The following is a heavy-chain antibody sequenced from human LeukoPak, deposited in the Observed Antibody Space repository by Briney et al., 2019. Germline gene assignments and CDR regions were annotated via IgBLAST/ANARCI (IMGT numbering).Heavy chain of an antibody. CDR1: AFSLSTRDMN. CDR3: ARDFDWSIAY. Sequence: SRSTPLEHTQTPTPASTFSAFSLSTRDMNVTWFRQSPGKALDWLALIRWNDEESYSPSLKSRLTITKDTTHKPVVLTMANMYPVDTATYFCARDFDWSIAYWGQGSPVTVSS. V-gene: IGHV2-5*01. CDR2: IRWNDEE. D-gene: IGHD3-9*01. J-gene: IGHJ4*02.